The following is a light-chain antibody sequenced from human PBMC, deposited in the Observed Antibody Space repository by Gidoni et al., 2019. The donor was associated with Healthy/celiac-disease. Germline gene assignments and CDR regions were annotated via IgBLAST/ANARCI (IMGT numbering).Light chain of an antibody. CDR3: QQRSNWPLT. CDR2: DAS. CDR1: QSVSSY. V-gene: IGKV3-11*01. Sequence: EIVLTQSPATLSLSPGERATLSCRASQSVSSYLAWYQQKPGQAPRLLIYDASNRATGIPAWFSGSESWTDFTLTLSSLGPEDFAVYYFQQRSNWPLTFGGGTKVEIK. J-gene: IGKJ4*01.